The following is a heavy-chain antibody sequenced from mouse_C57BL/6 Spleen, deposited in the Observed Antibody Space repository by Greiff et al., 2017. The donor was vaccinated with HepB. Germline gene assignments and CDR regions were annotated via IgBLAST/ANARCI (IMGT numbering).Heavy chain of an antibody. V-gene: IGHV1-81*01. D-gene: IGHD2-3*01. J-gene: IGHJ1*03. CDR1: GYTFTSYG. CDR2: IYPRSGNT. CDR3: AKDGDGDFDV. Sequence: VQLQQSGAELARPGASVKMSCKASGYTFTSYGISWVKQRTGQGLEWIGEIYPRSGNTYYNEKFKGKATLTADNSASTAYMGLRSLTTEDSAGYICAKDGDGDFDVWGKGTTVTVAS.